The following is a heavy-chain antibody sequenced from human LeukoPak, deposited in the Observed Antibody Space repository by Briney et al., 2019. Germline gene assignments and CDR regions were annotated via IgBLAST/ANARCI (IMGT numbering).Heavy chain of an antibody. V-gene: IGHV3-33*01. Sequence: GGSLRLSCAAPGFTFSDYGMHWVRQAPGKGLEWVALIWYDGSNKYYADSVKGRFTISRDNSKNTLYLQMDSLRAEDTAVYYCARDRGYSYGHPFDYWGQGTLVTVSS. CDR1: GFTFSDYG. J-gene: IGHJ4*02. D-gene: IGHD5-18*01. CDR3: ARDRGYSYGHPFDY. CDR2: IWYDGSNK.